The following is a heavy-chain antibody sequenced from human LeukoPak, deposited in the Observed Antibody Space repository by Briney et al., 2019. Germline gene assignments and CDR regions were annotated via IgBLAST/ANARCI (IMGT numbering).Heavy chain of an antibody. CDR3: ARHENWASFPLDY. CDR1: GGSISSYY. CDR2: IYYSGTT. V-gene: IGHV4-59*08. J-gene: IGHJ4*01. D-gene: IGHD2-21*01. Sequence: SETLSLTCTVSGGSISSYYWSWIRQPPGKGLEWIAYIYYSGTTNYNPSLKSRVTISLGTSMNQFSLKLSSVTAADTAVYYCARHENWASFPLDYWGQGTLVTVSS.